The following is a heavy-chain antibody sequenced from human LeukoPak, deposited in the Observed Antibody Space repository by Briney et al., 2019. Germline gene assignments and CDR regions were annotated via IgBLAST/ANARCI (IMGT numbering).Heavy chain of an antibody. CDR1: GFTFSSYD. CDR2: ISYDGSNK. CDR3: AKDKDSSGYYFDFFDY. V-gene: IGHV3-30*18. D-gene: IGHD3-22*01. Sequence: GGSLRLSCAASGFTFSSYDMHWVRQAPGKGLEWVAVISYDGSNKYYADSVKGRFTISRDNSKNTLYLQMNSLRAEDTAVYYCAKDKDSSGYYFDFFDYWGQGTLVTVSS. J-gene: IGHJ4*02.